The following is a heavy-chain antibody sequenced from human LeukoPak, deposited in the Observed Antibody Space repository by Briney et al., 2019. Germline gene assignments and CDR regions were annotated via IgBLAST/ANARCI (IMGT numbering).Heavy chain of an antibody. Sequence: GGSLRLSCAPSGFTLSTYWMGWVRQAPGKGLEWLANINQGGSEKYYVDSVKGRFTISRDNAKNSLFLQMNSLRAEDTAVYYCARDVGDLWGQGTLVTVSS. V-gene: IGHV3-7*01. CDR2: INQGGSEK. J-gene: IGHJ4*02. CDR3: ARDVGDL. D-gene: IGHD2-21*02. CDR1: GFTLSTYW.